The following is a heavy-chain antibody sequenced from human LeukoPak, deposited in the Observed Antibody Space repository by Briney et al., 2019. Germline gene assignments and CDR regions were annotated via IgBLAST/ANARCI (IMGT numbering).Heavy chain of an antibody. CDR1: GFTFSNHE. Sequence: GSLRLSCAASGFTFSNHEMNWVRQAPGKGLEWVSYINTTVRAIFYADSVKGRFTVSRDNAKNSLYLQMNSLRAEDTAVYYCARDPPFIIGTAFFDYWGQGTLVTVSS. J-gene: IGHJ4*02. CDR3: ARDPPFIIGTAFFDY. V-gene: IGHV3-48*03. D-gene: IGHD1-20*01. CDR2: INTTVRAI.